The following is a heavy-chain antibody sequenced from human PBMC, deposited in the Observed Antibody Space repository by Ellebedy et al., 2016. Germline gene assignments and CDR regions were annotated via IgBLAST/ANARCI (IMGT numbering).Heavy chain of an antibody. CDR3: ARHPLPLYYDSSGYYYDY. V-gene: IGHV4-39*01. CDR1: GGSISSSSYY. J-gene: IGHJ4*02. CDR2: IYYSGRT. Sequence: SETLSLTCTVSGGSISSSSYYWGWIRQPPGKGLEWIGSIYYSGRTYYNPSLKSRVTISVDTSKNQFSLKLNSVTAADTAVYYCARHPLPLYYDSSGYYYDYWGQGTLVTVSS. D-gene: IGHD3-22*01.